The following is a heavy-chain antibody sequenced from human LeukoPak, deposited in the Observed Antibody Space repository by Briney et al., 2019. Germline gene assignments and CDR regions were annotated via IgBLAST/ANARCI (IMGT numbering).Heavy chain of an antibody. D-gene: IGHD4/OR15-4a*01. CDR1: GFTFNNYA. CDR3: ARGGAYYYYMDV. J-gene: IGHJ6*03. CDR2: ISGSGYST. V-gene: IGHV3-23*01. Sequence: GGSLRLSCVASGFTFNNYAMTWVRQAPGKGLEWVSAISGSGYSTYYADSVKGRFTISRDNSKNTLYLQMNSLRAEDTAVYYCARGGAYYYYMDVWGKGTTVTVSS.